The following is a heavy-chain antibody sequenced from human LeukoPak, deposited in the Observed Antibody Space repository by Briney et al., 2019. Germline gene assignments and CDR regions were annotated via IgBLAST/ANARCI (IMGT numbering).Heavy chain of an antibody. Sequence: GRSLRLSCAASGFTFSSYSMNWVRQAPGKGLEWVSSISSSSSYIYYADSVKGRFTISRDNAKNSLYLQLNSLRAEDTAVYYCARAGLRTGGFDYWGQGTLVTVSS. D-gene: IGHD7-27*01. CDR3: ARAGLRTGGFDY. V-gene: IGHV3-21*01. J-gene: IGHJ4*02. CDR2: ISSSSSYI. CDR1: GFTFSSYS.